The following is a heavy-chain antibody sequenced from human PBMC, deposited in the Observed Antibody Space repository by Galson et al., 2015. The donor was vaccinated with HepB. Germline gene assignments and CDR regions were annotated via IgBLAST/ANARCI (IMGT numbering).Heavy chain of an antibody. D-gene: IGHD1-14*01. V-gene: IGHV1-18*01. CDR3: ARDRISYQTGPNSYYYYGMDV. CDR2: ISAYNGNT. J-gene: IGHJ6*02. Sequence: SVKVSCKASGYTFTSYGISWVRQAPGQGLEWMGWISAYNGNTNYAQKLQGRVTMTTDTSTSTAYMELRSLRSDDTAVYYCARDRISYQTGPNSYYYYGMDVWGQGTTVTVSS. CDR1: GYTFTSYG.